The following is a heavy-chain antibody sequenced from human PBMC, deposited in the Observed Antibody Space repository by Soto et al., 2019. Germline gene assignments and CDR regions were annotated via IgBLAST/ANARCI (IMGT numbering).Heavy chain of an antibody. V-gene: IGHV1-69*13. J-gene: IGHJ4*02. CDR3: ARERDEHDYGDYYFDY. CDR1: GGTFSSYA. D-gene: IGHD4-17*01. Sequence: GASVKVSCKASGGTFSSYAISWVRQAPGQGLEWMGGIIPIFGTANYAQKFQGRVTITADESTSTAYMELSSLRSEDTAVYYCARERDEHDYGDYYFDYWGQGTLVTVSS. CDR2: IIPIFGTA.